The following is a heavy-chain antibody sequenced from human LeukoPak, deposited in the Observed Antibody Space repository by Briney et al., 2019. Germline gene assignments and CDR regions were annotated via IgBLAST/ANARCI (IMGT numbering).Heavy chain of an antibody. CDR2: ISGRGGST. Sequence: GGSLRLSCAASGFTFSSYAMSRVRQAPGKGLERVSAISGRGGSTFYADSVKGRFTISRDNSKNTLYLRMDSLRAEDTAIYYCAKDYYGSGSYYGFVRLWGEGPLVTVSS. V-gene: IGHV3-23*01. D-gene: IGHD3-10*01. CDR3: AKDYYGSGSYYGFVRL. CDR1: GFTFSSYA. J-gene: IGHJ4*02.